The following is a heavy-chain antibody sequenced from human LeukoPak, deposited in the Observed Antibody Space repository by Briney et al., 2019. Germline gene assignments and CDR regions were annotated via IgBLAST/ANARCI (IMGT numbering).Heavy chain of an antibody. Sequence: GGSLRLSCAASGFTFDDYAMHWVRQAPGKGLEWVSGISWNSGSIGYADSVKGRFTISRDNSKNTLYLQMNSLRAEDTAVYYCAKDRSGSGWSIYFDYWGQGTLVTVSS. D-gene: IGHD6-19*01. CDR2: ISWNSGSI. CDR1: GFTFDDYA. V-gene: IGHV3-9*01. J-gene: IGHJ4*02. CDR3: AKDRSGSGWSIYFDY.